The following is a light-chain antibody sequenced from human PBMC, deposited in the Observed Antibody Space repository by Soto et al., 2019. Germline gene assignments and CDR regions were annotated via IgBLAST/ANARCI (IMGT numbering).Light chain of an antibody. Sequence: EIVMTQSPATLSVSPGERATLSCRASQSVSGNLAWYQHKPGQAPRLLIYGASTRATGIPARFSGSGSGTEFNLTISSLQSEDFAVYYCQQYKNWPLTFGGRTKVEIK. CDR2: GAS. CDR1: QSVSGN. J-gene: IGKJ4*01. V-gene: IGKV3-15*01. CDR3: QQYKNWPLT.